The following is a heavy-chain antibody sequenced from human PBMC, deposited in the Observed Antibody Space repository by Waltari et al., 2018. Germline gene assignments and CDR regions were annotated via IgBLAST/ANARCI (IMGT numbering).Heavy chain of an antibody. CDR3: ARRRIHYYSGSQRLNYFDY. CDR1: GFSLSTSGMG. D-gene: IGHD1-26*01. Sequence: QVTLKESGPALVKPTQTLTLTCTFSGFSLSTSGMGVGWIRQPSRKTLEWLAHIYWDDDKRYSTYLKSRLTISKDTSKNLVVLTMTNMDPVDTATYYCARRRIHYYSGSQRLNYFDYWGQGVLVTVSS. CDR2: IYWDDDK. V-gene: IGHV2-5*02. J-gene: IGHJ4*02.